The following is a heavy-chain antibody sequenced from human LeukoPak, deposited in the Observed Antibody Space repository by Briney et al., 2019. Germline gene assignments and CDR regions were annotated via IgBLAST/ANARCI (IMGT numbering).Heavy chain of an antibody. CDR3: TREGTMIAYFFDY. CDR2: IRYDGSNK. V-gene: IGHV3-30*02. CDR1: GFTFSSYG. J-gene: IGHJ4*02. Sequence: PGGSLRLSCAASGFTFSSYGMHWVRQAPGKGLEWVAFIRYDGSNKYYADSVKGRFTISRDNSKNTLYLQMNSLRAEDTAVYYCTREGTMIAYFFDYWGQGTLVTVSS. D-gene: IGHD3-22*01.